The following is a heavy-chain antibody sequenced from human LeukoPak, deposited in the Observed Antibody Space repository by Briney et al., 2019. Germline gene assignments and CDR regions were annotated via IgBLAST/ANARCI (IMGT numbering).Heavy chain of an antibody. Sequence: ASVKVSCKVSGYTFTSYGISWVRQAPGQGLEWMGWISAYNGNTNYAQKLQGRVTMTTDTSTSTAYMELRSLRSDDTAVYYCARDPIYYYDSSGYYSPFDYWGQGTLVTVSS. J-gene: IGHJ4*02. CDR1: GYTFTSYG. D-gene: IGHD3-22*01. CDR3: ARDPIYYYDSSGYYSPFDY. V-gene: IGHV1-18*01. CDR2: ISAYNGNT.